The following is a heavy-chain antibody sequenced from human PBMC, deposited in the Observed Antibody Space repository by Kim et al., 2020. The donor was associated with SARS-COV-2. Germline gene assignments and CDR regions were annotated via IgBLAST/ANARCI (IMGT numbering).Heavy chain of an antibody. Sequence: GGSLRLSCAASGFTFSSYWMSWVRQTPGKGLEWVAKIKQDGSQKDYMDSVKGRFTISRDNAKSSLYMQLHSLRAEDTAVYYCARLSRGAPGGTVWGQGTLVTVSS. CDR3: ARLSRGAPGGTV. CDR2: IKQDGSQK. CDR1: GFTFSSYW. J-gene: IGHJ4*02. D-gene: IGHD6-13*01. V-gene: IGHV3-7*01.